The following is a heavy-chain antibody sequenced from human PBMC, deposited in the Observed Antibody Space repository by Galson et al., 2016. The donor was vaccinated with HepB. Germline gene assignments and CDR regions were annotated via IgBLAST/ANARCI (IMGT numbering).Heavy chain of an antibody. CDR1: GGSISSGDYY. Sequence: TLSLTCTVSGGSISSGDYYWSWIRQHPGKGLEWIGCIYYSGSTYYNPSLKSRLAISAETSKNQFSLKLTSVTAADTAVYFCARYSGSGYYFDYWGQGTLVTASS. V-gene: IGHV4-31*03. CDR2: IYYSGST. CDR3: ARYSGSGYYFDY. J-gene: IGHJ4*02. D-gene: IGHD6-19*01.